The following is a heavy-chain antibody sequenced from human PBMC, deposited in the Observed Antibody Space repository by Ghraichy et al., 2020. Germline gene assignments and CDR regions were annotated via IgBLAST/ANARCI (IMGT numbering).Heavy chain of an antibody. CDR1: GGSISSSSYY. J-gene: IGHJ4*02. V-gene: IGHV4-39*01. CDR2: FYYSGST. Sequence: ETLSLTCTVSGGSISSSSYYWGWIRQPPGKGLEWIGSFYYSGSTYYNPSLKSRVTISVDTSKNQFSLKLSSVTAADTAVYYCARSDNYFDYWGQGTLVTVS. CDR3: ARSDNYFDY.